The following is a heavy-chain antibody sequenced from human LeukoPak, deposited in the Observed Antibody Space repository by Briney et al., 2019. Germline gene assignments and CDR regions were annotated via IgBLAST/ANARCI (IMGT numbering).Heavy chain of an antibody. Sequence: ASVKVSCKASGYTFTSYYMHWVRQAPGQGLEWMGIINPSGGSTSYAQKFQGRVTMTRDTSTSTVYMELSSLRSEDTAVYYCAREQGDFWSGYQSNNWFDPWGRGTLVTVSS. CDR2: INPSGGST. D-gene: IGHD3-3*01. V-gene: IGHV1-46*01. CDR1: GYTFTSYY. CDR3: AREQGDFWSGYQSNNWFDP. J-gene: IGHJ5*02.